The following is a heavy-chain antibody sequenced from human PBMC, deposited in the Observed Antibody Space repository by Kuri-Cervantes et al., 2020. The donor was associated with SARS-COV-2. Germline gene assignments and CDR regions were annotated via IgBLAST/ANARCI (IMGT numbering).Heavy chain of an antibody. Sequence: SETLSLTCAVYGGSFSGYYWSWIRQPAGKGLEWIGRIYTSGSTNYNPSLKSRVTMSVDTSKNQFSLKLSSVTAADTAVYYCAREEEDCSGGSCYSRWGQGTLVTVSS. CDR2: IYTSGST. D-gene: IGHD2-15*01. V-gene: IGHV4-4*07. CDR3: AREEEDCSGGSCYSR. J-gene: IGHJ4*02. CDR1: GGSFSGYY.